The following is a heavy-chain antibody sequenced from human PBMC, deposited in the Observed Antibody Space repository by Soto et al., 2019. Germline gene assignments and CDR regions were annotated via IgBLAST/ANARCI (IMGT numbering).Heavy chain of an antibody. CDR2: TYYRFKWYN. D-gene: IGHD5-12*01. Sequence: QVHLQQSGPGLVKPSQTLSLPCAISGDSVSSNSAAWNWIRQSPSRGLEWLGRTYYRFKWYNDYAVSVKSRITINADTSKNQFSMQLNSVTPEDTAVYYCARERWLQSVPANFDYWGQGTLVTVSS. CDR3: ARERWLQSVPANFDY. V-gene: IGHV6-1*01. J-gene: IGHJ4*02. CDR1: GDSVSSNSAA.